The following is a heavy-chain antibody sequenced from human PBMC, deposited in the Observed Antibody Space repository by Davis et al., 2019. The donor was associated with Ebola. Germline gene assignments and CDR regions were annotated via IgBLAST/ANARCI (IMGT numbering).Heavy chain of an antibody. V-gene: IGHV3-23*01. D-gene: IGHD4-23*01. CDR1: GFIFSSYA. CDR3: AKVDGGNSVGY. CDR2: ISGSGGST. J-gene: IGHJ4*02. Sequence: GGSLRLSCAASGFIFSSYAMSWVRQAPGKGLEWVSAISGSGGSTYYADSVKGRFTISRDNSKNTLYLQMNSLRAEDTAVYYCAKVDGGNSVGYWGQGTLVTVSS.